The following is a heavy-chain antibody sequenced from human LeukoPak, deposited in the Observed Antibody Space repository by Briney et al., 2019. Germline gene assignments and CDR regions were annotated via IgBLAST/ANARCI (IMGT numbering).Heavy chain of an antibody. CDR3: ARSKGYSSSWYYYYYYMDV. CDR1: GYTFTSYD. Sequence: APVKVSCKASGYTFTSYDINWVRQATGQGLEWMGWMNPNSGNTGFAQKFQSRVTITRNTSISTAYMELSSLRSEDTAVYYCARSKGYSSSWYYYYYYMDVWGKGTTVTVSS. V-gene: IGHV1-8*03. D-gene: IGHD6-13*01. J-gene: IGHJ6*03. CDR2: MNPNSGNT.